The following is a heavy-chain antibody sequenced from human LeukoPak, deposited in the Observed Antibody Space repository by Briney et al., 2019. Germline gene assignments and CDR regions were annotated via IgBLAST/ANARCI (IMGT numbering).Heavy chain of an antibody. Sequence: PSETLSLTCTVSGGSISSYYWSWIRQPPGKGLEWIGYVYYSGSTNYNPSLKSRVTISVDTSKNQFSLKLSSVTAADTAVYYCAKNGQSGFSFDPWGQGTQVTVSS. CDR2: VYYSGST. J-gene: IGHJ5*02. CDR3: AKNGQSGFSFDP. D-gene: IGHD1-26*01. V-gene: IGHV4-59*01. CDR1: GGSISSYY.